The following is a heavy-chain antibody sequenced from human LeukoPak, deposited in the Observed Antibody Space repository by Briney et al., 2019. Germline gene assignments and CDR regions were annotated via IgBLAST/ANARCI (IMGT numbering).Heavy chain of an antibody. CDR1: GYSFTSYG. J-gene: IGHJ4*02. CDR3: ARENSGYELPHLDY. CDR2: ISVYNGNK. V-gene: IGHV1-18*01. D-gene: IGHD5-12*01. Sequence: GASVKVSCKASGYSFTSYGISWVRQAPGQGLEWMGWISVYNGNKKYAQKFQGRVTMTTDTSTSTAYMELRSLRSDDTAVYYCARENSGYELPHLDYWGQGTLVTVSS.